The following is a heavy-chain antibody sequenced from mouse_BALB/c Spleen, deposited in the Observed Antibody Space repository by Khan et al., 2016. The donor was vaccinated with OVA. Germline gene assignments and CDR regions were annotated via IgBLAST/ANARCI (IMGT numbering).Heavy chain of an antibody. V-gene: IGHV14-3*02. CDR1: GFNIKDTY. CDR2: ITPANGNT. D-gene: IGHD6-1*01. Sequence: VQLQQSGAELVKPGASVKLSCTASGFNIKDTYIHWVKQRPEQGLEWIGRITPANGNTEYDPKFQGKATMRTDTSSNTAYLQLSSLTSGDTAFYDGVRPSNDPRIVDVWGAGTTVTVSS. J-gene: IGHJ1*01. CDR3: VRPSNDPRIVDV.